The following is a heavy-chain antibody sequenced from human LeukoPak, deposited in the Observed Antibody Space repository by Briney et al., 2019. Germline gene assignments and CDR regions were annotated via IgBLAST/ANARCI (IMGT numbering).Heavy chain of an antibody. CDR3: ARDKRGFDY. J-gene: IGHJ4*02. V-gene: IGHV4-59*01. CDR2: IYYSGST. CDR1: GGSISSYY. D-gene: IGHD3-10*01. Sequence: SETLSLTCTVSGGSISSYYWSWIRQPPGKGLEWIGYIYYSGSTNYNPSLKSRVTISVDMSKNQFSLKLSSVTAADTAVYYCARDKRGFDYWGQGTLVTVSS.